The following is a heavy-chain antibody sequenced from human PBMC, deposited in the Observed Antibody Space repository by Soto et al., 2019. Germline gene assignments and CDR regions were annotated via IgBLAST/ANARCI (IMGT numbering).Heavy chain of an antibody. CDR2: ISANNGNT. Sequence: QVQLVQSGAEVKKPGDSVRVSCKASGYTFTSYGIGWVRQAPGQGLEWMGWISANNGNTKYAQKLQGRVTMTTDASTSTAYMELRSLRSDDAAVYYCATDGYFDHWGQGTLVIVSS. V-gene: IGHV1-18*01. CDR3: ATDGYFDH. CDR1: GYTFTSYG. J-gene: IGHJ4*02.